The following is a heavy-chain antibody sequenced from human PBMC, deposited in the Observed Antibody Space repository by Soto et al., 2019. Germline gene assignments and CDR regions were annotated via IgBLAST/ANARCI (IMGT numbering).Heavy chain of an antibody. CDR2: IYYSGST. Sequence: SETLSLTCTVSGGSISSGGYYWSWIRQHPGKGLEWIGYIYYSGSTYYDPSLKSRVTISVDTSKNQFSLKLSSVTAADTAVYYCARGVSSSWYAADYYYYMDVWGKGTTVTVSS. D-gene: IGHD6-13*01. J-gene: IGHJ6*03. CDR3: ARGVSSSWYAADYYYYMDV. CDR1: GGSISSGGYY. V-gene: IGHV4-31*03.